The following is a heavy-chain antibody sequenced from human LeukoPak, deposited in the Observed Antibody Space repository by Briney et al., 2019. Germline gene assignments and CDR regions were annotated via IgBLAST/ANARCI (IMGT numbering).Heavy chain of an antibody. D-gene: IGHD3-22*01. Sequence: SETLSLTCTVSGGSISSYYWSWIRQPPGKGLEWIGYIYYSGSTNYNPSLKSRVTIPVYTSKNQFSLKLSSVTAADTAVYYCARMSSGYYPNFDYWGQGTLVTVSS. CDR3: ARMSSGYYPNFDY. CDR1: GGSISSYY. CDR2: IYYSGST. J-gene: IGHJ4*02. V-gene: IGHV4-59*01.